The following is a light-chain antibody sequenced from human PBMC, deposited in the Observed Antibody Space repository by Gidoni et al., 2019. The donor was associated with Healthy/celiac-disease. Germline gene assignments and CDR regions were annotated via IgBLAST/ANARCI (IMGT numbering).Light chain of an antibody. Sequence: EIVMTQSPATLSVSPGERATLSCRASQSVSSNLAWYQQKPGQAPRLLIYGASTRATGIPARFSGSGSGTEFTLTISSLQSEDFAVYYCQQYNNWGRTFXQXTKVEIK. CDR3: QQYNNWGRT. CDR2: GAS. J-gene: IGKJ1*01. CDR1: QSVSSN. V-gene: IGKV3-15*01.